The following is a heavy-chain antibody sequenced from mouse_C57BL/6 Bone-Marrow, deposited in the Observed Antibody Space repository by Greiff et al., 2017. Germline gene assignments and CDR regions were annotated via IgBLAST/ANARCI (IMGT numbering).Heavy chain of an antibody. CDR1: GYTFTSYD. V-gene: IGHV1-85*01. Sequence: QVQLKQSGPELVKPGASVKLSCKASGYTFTSYDINWVKQRPGQGLEWIGWIYPTDGSTTYNEKFKGKSTLTVDTSSSTAYMELHSLTSEASAVYFCARDYGRSYWYYDVWGTGTTVTVSA. CDR2: IYPTDGST. CDR3: ARDYGRSYWYYDV. D-gene: IGHD1-1*01. J-gene: IGHJ1*03.